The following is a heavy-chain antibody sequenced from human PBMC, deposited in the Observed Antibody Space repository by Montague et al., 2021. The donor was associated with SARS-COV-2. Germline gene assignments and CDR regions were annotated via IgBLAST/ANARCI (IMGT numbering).Heavy chain of an antibody. V-gene: IGHV4-59*01. Sequence: SETLSLTCTVSGGSINSSFWSWIRQPPGKGLEWIGHIYYSGSTNYNPSLKSRVTISVDTSKNQFSLKLSSVTAADTAVYYCARDRGGGLGGVITAYYFDYWGQGTLVTVSS. D-gene: IGHD3-16*01. CDR2: IYYSGST. J-gene: IGHJ4*02. CDR3: ARDRGGGLGGVITAYYFDY. CDR1: GGSINSSF.